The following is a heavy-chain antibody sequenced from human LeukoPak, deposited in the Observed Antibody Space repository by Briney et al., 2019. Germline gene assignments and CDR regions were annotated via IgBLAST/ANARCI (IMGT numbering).Heavy chain of an antibody. J-gene: IGHJ3*02. CDR3: ARDEGSRDYGGNPNAFDI. CDR2: ISSGSSYI. CDR1: GFTFSSYS. Sequence: GGSLRLSCAASGFTFSSYSMNWVRQAPGKGLEWVSSISSGSSYIYYADSVKGRFTISRDNAKNSLYLQMNSLRAEDTAVYYCARDEGSRDYGGNPNAFDIWGQGTMVTVSS. D-gene: IGHD4-23*01. V-gene: IGHV3-21*01.